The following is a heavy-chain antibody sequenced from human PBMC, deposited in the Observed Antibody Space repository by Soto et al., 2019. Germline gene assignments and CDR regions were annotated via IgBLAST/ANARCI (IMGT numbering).Heavy chain of an antibody. CDR3: LKDGVSGWSDYFFDF. CDR1: GFTFSNYA. J-gene: IGHJ4*02. Sequence: HVHLVESGGGVVQPGRSLRLSCAASGFTFSNYAMHWVRRAPGKGLECVALISYDGINKYYADSVKGRFTVSRDNSKSTLSLQMNSLRAEYSAVFYCLKDGVSGWSDYFFDFWGQGTLVTVSS. V-gene: IGHV3-30*18. CDR2: ISYDGINK. D-gene: IGHD6-19*01.